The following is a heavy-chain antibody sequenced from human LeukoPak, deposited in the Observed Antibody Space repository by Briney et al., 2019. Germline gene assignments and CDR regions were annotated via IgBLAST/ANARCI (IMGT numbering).Heavy chain of an antibody. CDR1: GFTFTTYS. D-gene: IGHD7-27*01. CDR3: ARDDASLGTSFDY. V-gene: IGHV3-21*01. CDR2: ISSSSGYT. J-gene: IGHJ4*02. Sequence: GGSLRLSCAASGFTFTTYSMNWVRQAPGKGLEWVSSISSSSGYTYYADSMKGRFTISRDNAKNSLYLQMNSLRAEDTAVYYCARDDASLGTSFDYWGQGTLVTVSS.